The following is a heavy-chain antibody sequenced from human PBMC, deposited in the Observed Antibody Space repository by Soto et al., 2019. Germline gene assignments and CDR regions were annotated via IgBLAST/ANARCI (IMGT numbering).Heavy chain of an antibody. D-gene: IGHD5-18*01. V-gene: IGHV3-15*01. J-gene: IGHJ6*02. CDR1: GFTFSNAW. CDR2: IKSKTDGGTT. CDR3: TTEQGTAMAPFRGIYGMDV. Sequence: GGSLRLSCAASGFTFSNAWMSWVRQDPGKGLEWVGRIKSKTDGGTTDYAAPVKGRFTISRDDSKNTLYLQMNSLKTEDTAVYYGTTEQGTAMAPFRGIYGMDVWGQGTTVTVSS.